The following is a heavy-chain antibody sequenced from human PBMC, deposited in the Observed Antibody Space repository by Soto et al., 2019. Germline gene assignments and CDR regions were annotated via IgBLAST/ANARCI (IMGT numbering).Heavy chain of an antibody. D-gene: IGHD2-21*02. CDR1: VESISSSSYY. J-gene: IGHJ4*02. CDR3: ARQRTTVVTQAYFDH. V-gene: IGHV4-39*01. Sequence: SEPLSLPCIVSVESISSSSYYWCWILQPPVKGLEWIGSIYYSGRTYYNPSFKSRVTISIDTSKNQFSLKLSSVTATDTAVYYCARQRTTVVTQAYFDHWGQGALVTVSS. CDR2: IYYSGRT.